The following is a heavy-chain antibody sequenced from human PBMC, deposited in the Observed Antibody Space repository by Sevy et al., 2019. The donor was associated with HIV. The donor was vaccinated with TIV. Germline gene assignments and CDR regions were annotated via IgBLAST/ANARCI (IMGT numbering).Heavy chain of an antibody. CDR2: FYYSGRT. V-gene: IGHV4-59*03. CDR1: GGSISGYY. J-gene: IGHJ6*02. CDR3: ATCSPDYYYGMDV. D-gene: IGHD2-15*01. Sequence: SETLSLTCTVSGGSISGYYWSWIRQPPGKGLEWIGYFYYSGRTNYNPSPKSRVTISVDTSKNQFSLKLSSVTAADTAVYYCATCSPDYYYGMDVWGQGTTVTVSS.